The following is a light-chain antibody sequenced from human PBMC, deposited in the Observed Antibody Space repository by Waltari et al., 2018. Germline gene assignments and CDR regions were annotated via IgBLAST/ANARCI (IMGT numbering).Light chain of an antibody. V-gene: IGKV1-39*01. J-gene: IGKJ5*01. CDR1: QGVDKF. Sequence: DIQMTQSPSSLSASVGDRVTITCRASQGVDKFLNCYQQKPGKAPKLLIYEASSLQSGVPSRFSGSESGTDFTLTITSLQPEDFATYYCQQTYSAPSTFGQGTRLDIK. CDR3: QQTYSAPST. CDR2: EAS.